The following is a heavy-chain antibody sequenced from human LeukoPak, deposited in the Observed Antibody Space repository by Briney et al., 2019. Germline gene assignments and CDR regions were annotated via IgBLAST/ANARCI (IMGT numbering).Heavy chain of an antibody. V-gene: IGHV1-8*03. Sequence: ASVKVSCKASGYTFTSYDINWVRQATGQGLEWMGWMNPNGGNTGYAQKFQGRVTITRNTSISTAYMELSSLRSEDTAVYYCARGRYCSSTSCLDFDLWGRGTQVTVSS. CDR2: MNPNGGNT. D-gene: IGHD2-2*01. J-gene: IGHJ2*01. CDR1: GYTFTSYD. CDR3: ARGRYCSSTSCLDFDL.